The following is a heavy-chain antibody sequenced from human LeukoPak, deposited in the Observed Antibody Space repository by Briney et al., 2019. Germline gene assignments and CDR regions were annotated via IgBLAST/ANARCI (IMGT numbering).Heavy chain of an antibody. Sequence: PSETLSLTCGVSGGSVSSSSNYWGWIRQPPGQGREWIGSIYYSGSTYYSPCLKSRVTISVDTSKNQFSLKLSSATAADTAVYYCARQGSYYSGGPFELWGQGTLVSVSS. V-gene: IGHV4-39*01. D-gene: IGHD1-26*01. J-gene: IGHJ4*02. CDR3: ARQGSYYSGGPFEL. CDR1: GGSVSSSSNY. CDR2: IYYSGST.